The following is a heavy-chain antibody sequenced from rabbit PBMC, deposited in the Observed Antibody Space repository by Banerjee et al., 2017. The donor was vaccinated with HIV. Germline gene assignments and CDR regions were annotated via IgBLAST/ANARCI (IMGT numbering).Heavy chain of an antibody. D-gene: IGHD4-2*01. Sequence: QSLEESGGDLVKPGASLTLTCTASGFTISSSYYMCWVRQAPGKGLELIACIYTNSGNTYYASWAKGRFTISKTSSTSVTLQMTSLTAADTATYFCARAYDGSTYYFNLWGQGTLVTVS. CDR1: GFTISSSYY. CDR2: IYTNSGNT. CDR3: ARAYDGSTYYFNL. V-gene: IGHV1S40*01. J-gene: IGHJ4*01.